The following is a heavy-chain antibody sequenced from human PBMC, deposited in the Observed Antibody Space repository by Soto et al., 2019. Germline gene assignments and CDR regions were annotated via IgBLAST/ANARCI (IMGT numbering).Heavy chain of an antibody. CDR1: GFNFSNYA. J-gene: IGHJ4*02. CDR2: ISGNSGTT. D-gene: IGHD3-3*01. Sequence: EVQLLESGGDFKQPGGSLRLSCEGSGFNFSNYALNWVRQAPGKRLEWVSVISGNSGTTYYAASVKGRFTISRDNSKKTLYLQMNSLGADDTAVYYCATGRAITVFGVITPFDSWGQGTLVTVSS. V-gene: IGHV3-23*01. CDR3: ATGRAITVFGVITPFDS.